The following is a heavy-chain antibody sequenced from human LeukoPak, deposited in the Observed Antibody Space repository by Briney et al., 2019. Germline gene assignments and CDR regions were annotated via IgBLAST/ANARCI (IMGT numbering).Heavy chain of an antibody. V-gene: IGHV4-39*07. CDR1: GDSISSSSYF. CDR2: IYYTGST. J-gene: IGHJ4*02. Sequence: SETLSLTCTVSGDSISSSSYFWGWIRQPPGKGLEWIGSIYYTGSTDYTPSLKSRATISADTSKNQFSLKLTSVTAADTAVYYCSSLEVSSSWRYWGQGTLVTVSS. D-gene: IGHD6-13*01. CDR3: SSLEVSSSWRY.